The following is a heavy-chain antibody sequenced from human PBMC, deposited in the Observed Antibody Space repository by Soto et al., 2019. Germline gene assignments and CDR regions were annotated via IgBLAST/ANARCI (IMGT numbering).Heavy chain of an antibody. CDR2: IGAYNGNT. CDR3: ARARQLVGYFYYYMDV. Sequence: QVQLLQSGAEVKKPGASVKVSCKASGYTFSNHGITWVRQAPGQGLEWMGWIGAYNGNTHYTQSLQGRVTMTTDTSTSTACMELRGLRSDDTAVYSCARARQLVGYFYYYMDVWGKGTTVTVSS. J-gene: IGHJ6*03. CDR1: GYTFSNHG. D-gene: IGHD6-6*01. V-gene: IGHV1-18*01.